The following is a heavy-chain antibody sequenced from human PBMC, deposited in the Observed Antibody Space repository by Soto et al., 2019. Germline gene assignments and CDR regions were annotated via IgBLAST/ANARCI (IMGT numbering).Heavy chain of an antibody. Sequence: ASVKVSCKASGYTFTSYAMHWVRQAPRQRLEWMGWINAGNGNTKYSQKFQGRVTITRDTSASTAYMELSSLRSEDTAVYYCARDVDRTSHLNWFDPWGQGVMVTVPQ. CDR3: ARDVDRTSHLNWFDP. CDR1: GYTFTSYA. CDR2: INAGNGNT. D-gene: IGHD5-12*01. V-gene: IGHV1-3*01. J-gene: IGHJ5*02.